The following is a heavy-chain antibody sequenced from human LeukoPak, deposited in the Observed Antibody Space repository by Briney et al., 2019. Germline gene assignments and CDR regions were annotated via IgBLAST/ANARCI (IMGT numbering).Heavy chain of an antibody. CDR3: ARVPMFSVYAFDI. V-gene: IGHV3-48*03. J-gene: IGHJ3*02. CDR1: GFTFSSYE. D-gene: IGHD3-10*02. CDR2: ISSSGSTI. Sequence: GGSLRLSCAASGFTFSSYEMNWVRQAPGKGLEWVSYISSSGSTIYYADSVKGRFTISRDNAKNSLYLQMNSLRAEDTTVYYCARVPMFSVYAFDIWGQGTMVTVSS.